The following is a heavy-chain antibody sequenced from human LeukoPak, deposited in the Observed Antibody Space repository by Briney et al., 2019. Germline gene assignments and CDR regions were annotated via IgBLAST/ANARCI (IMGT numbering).Heavy chain of an antibody. CDR2: IRYDGSNK. Sequence: GESLKISCAASGSTFSSYGMHWVRQAPGKGLEWVAFIRYDGSNKYYADSVKGRFTISRDNSKNTLYLQMNSLRAEDTAVYYCAKDVLGSGWYWGQGTLVTVSS. J-gene: IGHJ4*02. CDR1: GSTFSSYG. V-gene: IGHV3-30*02. D-gene: IGHD6-19*01. CDR3: AKDVLGSGWY.